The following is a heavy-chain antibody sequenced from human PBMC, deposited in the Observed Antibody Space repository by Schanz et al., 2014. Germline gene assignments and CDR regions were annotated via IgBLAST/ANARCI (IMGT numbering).Heavy chain of an antibody. D-gene: IGHD6-13*01. CDR1: GFIFSDYY. J-gene: IGHJ4*01. Sequence: QVQLVESGGGVVQPGGSLRLSCAASGFIFSDYYMSWIRQAPGKGLEWVSYISGTTTYTNYADSVKGRFTISRDNAKNSLYLQMNSLRAEDTAVYYCAREQIMAAAGLVDYWGHGTLVTDSS. CDR3: AREQIMAAAGLVDY. CDR2: ISGTTTYT. V-gene: IGHV3-11*05.